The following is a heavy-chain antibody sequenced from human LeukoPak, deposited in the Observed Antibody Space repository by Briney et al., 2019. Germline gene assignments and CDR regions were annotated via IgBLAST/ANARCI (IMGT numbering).Heavy chain of an antibody. D-gene: IGHD2-2*02. CDR3: ARGRGQLYLFDY. CDR1: AGTFISYA. CDR2: IIPIFGTA. V-gene: IGHV1-69*13. J-gene: IGHJ4*02. Sequence: GASVKVSCKASAGTFISYAISWVRQAPGQGLEWMGGIIPIFGTANYAQKFQGRVTITADESTSTAYMELSSLRSEDTAVYYCARGRGQLYLFDYWGQGTLVTVSS.